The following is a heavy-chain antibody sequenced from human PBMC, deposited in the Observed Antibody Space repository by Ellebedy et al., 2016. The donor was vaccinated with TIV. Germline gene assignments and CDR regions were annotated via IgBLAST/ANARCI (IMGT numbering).Heavy chain of an antibody. V-gene: IGHV3-53*01. CDR1: GFTVSGDY. D-gene: IGHD6-13*01. CDR2: MDAGGNT. Sequence: GESLKISCAASGFTVSGDYMSWVRQAPGKGLEWVSIMDAGGNTHYPDPVKGRFTVSRDNSKNTLYLQMNSLRAEDTGVYYCAKLAGISSWYAEYWGQGTLVTVSS. CDR3: AKLAGISSWYAEY. J-gene: IGHJ4*02.